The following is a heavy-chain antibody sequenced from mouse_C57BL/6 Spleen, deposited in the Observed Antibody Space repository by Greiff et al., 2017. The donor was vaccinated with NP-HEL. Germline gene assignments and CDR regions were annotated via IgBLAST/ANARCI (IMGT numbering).Heavy chain of an antibody. D-gene: IGHD2-4*01. J-gene: IGHJ3*01. CDR1: GYTFTSYW. Sequence: QVQLQQPGAELVKPGASVKLSCKASGYTFTSYWMHWVKQRPGQGLEWIGMIHPNSGSTNYNEKFKSKATLTVDKSSSTAYMQLSILTSEDSAVYYCARDYYDYDFAYWGQGTLVTVSA. V-gene: IGHV1-64*01. CDR3: ARDYYDYDFAY. CDR2: IHPNSGST.